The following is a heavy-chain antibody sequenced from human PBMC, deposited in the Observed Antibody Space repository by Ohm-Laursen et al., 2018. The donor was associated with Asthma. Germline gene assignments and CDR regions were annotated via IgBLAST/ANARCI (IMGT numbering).Heavy chain of an antibody. CDR1: GFIFTNYG. Sequence: SLRLSCAASGFIFTNYGMHWVRQAPGKGLEWVAVIWYDGTNKYYGDSVKGRFTISRDNSKNTVDLQMNSLRAEDTALYYCARIGPEWELPGREYSLHHWGQGTQVTVSS. CDR3: ARIGPEWELPGREYSLHH. V-gene: IGHV3-33*01. J-gene: IGHJ1*01. D-gene: IGHD1-26*01. CDR2: IWYDGTNK.